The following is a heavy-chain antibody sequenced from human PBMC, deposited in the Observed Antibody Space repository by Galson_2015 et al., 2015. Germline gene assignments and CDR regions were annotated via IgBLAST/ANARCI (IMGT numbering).Heavy chain of an antibody. J-gene: IGHJ6*02. D-gene: IGHD6-13*01. V-gene: IGHV3-73*01. CDR3: TCSSSWYLDYYYGMDV. Sequence: SLRLSCAASGFTFSGSAMHWVRQASGKGLEWVGRIRSKANSYATAYAASVKGRFTISRDDSKNTAYLQMNSLKTEDTAVYYCTCSSSWYLDYYYGMDVWGQGTTVTVSS. CDR1: GFTFSGSA. CDR2: IRSKANSYAT.